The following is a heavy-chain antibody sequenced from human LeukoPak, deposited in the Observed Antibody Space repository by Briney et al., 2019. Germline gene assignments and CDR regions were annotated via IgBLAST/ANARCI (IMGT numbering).Heavy chain of an antibody. V-gene: IGHV4-34*01. CDR3: ARDFVYSGYDYSLDY. CDR2: INHSGST. J-gene: IGHJ4*02. CDR1: GGSFSGYY. D-gene: IGHD5-12*01. Sequence: SETLSLTCAVYGGSFSGYYWSWIRQPPGKGLEWIGEINHSGSTNYNPSLKSRVTISVDTSKNQFSLKLSSVTAADTAVYYCARDFVYSGYDYSLDYWGQGTLVTVSS.